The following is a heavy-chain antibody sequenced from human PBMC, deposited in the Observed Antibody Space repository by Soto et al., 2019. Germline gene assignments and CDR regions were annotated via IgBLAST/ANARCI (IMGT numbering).Heavy chain of an antibody. CDR2: ISGYKGDT. CDR3: ARIEYCSGGNCYSAFDI. CDR1: GDTFISSG. V-gene: IGHV1-18*01. D-gene: IGHD2-15*01. J-gene: IGHJ3*02. Sequence: VQSGAEVKKPGASVKVSCKASGDTFISSGISWVRQAPGQGLEWMGWISGYKGDTNYAQKFQGRVTLTTDTSTSTDYMELRSLTPGDTAICYCARIEYCSGGNCYSAFDIWGQGTLVTVSS.